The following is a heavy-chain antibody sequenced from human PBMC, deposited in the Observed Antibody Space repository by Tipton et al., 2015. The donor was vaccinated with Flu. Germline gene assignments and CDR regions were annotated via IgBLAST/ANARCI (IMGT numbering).Heavy chain of an antibody. V-gene: IGHV1-18*01. CDR2: ISAYNGNT. CDR1: GYTFTSYG. Sequence: QSGAEVKKPGASVKVSCKASGYTFTSYGISWVRQAPGQGLEWMGWISAYNGNTNYAQKLQGRVTMTTDTSTSTAYMELRSLRSDDTAVYYCARDQYYYDSSGDAFDIWGQGTMVTVSS. D-gene: IGHD3-22*01. J-gene: IGHJ3*02. CDR3: ARDQYYYDSSGDAFDI.